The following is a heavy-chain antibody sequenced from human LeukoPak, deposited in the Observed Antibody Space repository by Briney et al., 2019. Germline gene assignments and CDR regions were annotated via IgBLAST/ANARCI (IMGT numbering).Heavy chain of an antibody. Sequence: GGSLRLSCEASGFTVSSNYMSWVRQAPGKGLEWVSVIYSGGSTYYADSVKGRFTISRDNSKNTLYLQMNSLRAEDTAVYYCASSHGVRGVVDYWGQGTLVTVSS. CDR3: ASSHGVRGVVDY. CDR2: IYSGGST. V-gene: IGHV3-66*01. J-gene: IGHJ4*02. D-gene: IGHD3-10*01. CDR1: GFTVSSNY.